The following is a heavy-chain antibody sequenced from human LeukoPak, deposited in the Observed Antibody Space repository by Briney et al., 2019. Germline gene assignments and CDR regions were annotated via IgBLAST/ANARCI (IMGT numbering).Heavy chain of an antibody. CDR1: GYTFTSYG. J-gene: IGHJ3*02. V-gene: IGHV1-18*01. CDR3: ARTVGAPGLEIDAFDI. Sequence: ASVKVSCKASGYTFTSYGISWVRQAPGQGLEWMGWISAYNGNTNYAQKLQGRVTMTTDTSTSTAYMELRSLRSDDTAVYYCARTVGAPGLEIDAFDIWGQGTMVTVSS. D-gene: IGHD1-26*01. CDR2: ISAYNGNT.